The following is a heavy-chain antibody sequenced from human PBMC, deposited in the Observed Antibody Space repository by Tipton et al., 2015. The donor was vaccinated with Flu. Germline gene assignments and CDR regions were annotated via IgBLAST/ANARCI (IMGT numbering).Heavy chain of an antibody. CDR2: INWNGDDI. CDR3: ARVPLQNWDWYSDL. Sequence: SLRLSCTASGFTFEDYAMHWVRQAPGKGLEWVSGINWNGDDIGYADSVRGRFTISRDNAKNSLSLQMNSLRPEDTAFYYCARVPLQNWDWYSDLWGRGPLVTVSS. V-gene: IGHV3-9*01. CDR1: GFTFEDYA. J-gene: IGHJ2*01. D-gene: IGHD7-27*01.